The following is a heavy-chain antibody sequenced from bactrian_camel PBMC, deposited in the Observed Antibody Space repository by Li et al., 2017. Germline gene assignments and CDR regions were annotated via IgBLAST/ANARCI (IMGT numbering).Heavy chain of an antibody. CDR2: IYSDGATT. CDR3: ATYVNWWWGV. V-gene: IGHV3S6*01. CDR1: VFTFSTYW. Sequence: HVQLVESGGGLVQPGGSLRPSCAASVFTFSTYWVYWVRQAPGEGLEWVSGIYSDGATTYYADSVKGRFTISRDNAKNTLYLQMNSLTTEDTAVYFCATYVNWWWGVWGQGTQVTVS. D-gene: IGHD7*01. J-gene: IGHJ4*01.